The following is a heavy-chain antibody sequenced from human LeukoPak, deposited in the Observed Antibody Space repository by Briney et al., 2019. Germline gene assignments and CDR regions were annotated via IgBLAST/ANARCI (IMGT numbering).Heavy chain of an antibody. CDR2: ITSSGDVT. J-gene: IGHJ4*02. CDR1: GFTFNIYA. CDR3: AKDRPNYHESNGHYYRPNGDY. Sequence: GGSLRLSCAASGFTFNIYAMSWVRQAPGKGLESVSSITSSGDVTFYADSVKDRFTISRDNSKNTLYLQMSRLRAEDTAVYYCAKDRPNYHESNGHYYRPNGDYWGQGTLVTVSS. V-gene: IGHV3-23*01. D-gene: IGHD3-22*01.